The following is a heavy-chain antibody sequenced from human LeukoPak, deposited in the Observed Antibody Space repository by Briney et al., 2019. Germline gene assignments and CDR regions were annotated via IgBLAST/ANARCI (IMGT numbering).Heavy chain of an antibody. Sequence: SGGSLRLSCAASGFTVSGNYMSWVRQAPGKGLEWISLIYSGGDTYYPDSVRGRFTISRDNSKNTLYLQMNSLRAEDTAVYYCARGPPACSTNCYGYLDYWGQGTLVTVSS. J-gene: IGHJ4*02. CDR3: ARGPPACSTNCYGYLDY. CDR2: IYSGGDT. CDR1: GFTVSGNY. D-gene: IGHD2-2*01. V-gene: IGHV3-53*01.